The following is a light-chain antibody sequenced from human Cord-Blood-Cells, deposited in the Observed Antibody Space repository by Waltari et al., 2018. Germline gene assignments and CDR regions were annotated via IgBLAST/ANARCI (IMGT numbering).Light chain of an antibody. V-gene: IGLV3-27*01. CDR3: YSAADNNWV. CDR1: VLAQTY. Sequence: SYQLTQPSSVSVSPGQTARITSPGDVLAQTYARWFQQKPGQAPVLVIYKDSERPSGIPERFSGSSSGTTVTLTISGAQVEDEADYYCYSAADNNWVFGGGTKLTVL. J-gene: IGLJ3*02. CDR2: KDS.